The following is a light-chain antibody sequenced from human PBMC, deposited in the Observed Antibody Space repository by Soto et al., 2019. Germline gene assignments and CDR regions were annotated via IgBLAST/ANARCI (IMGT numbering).Light chain of an antibody. J-gene: IGKJ2*01. CDR3: QQYGSSTYT. V-gene: IGKV3-20*01. CDR1: QSVSSND. Sequence: IVLTQSPGSLSSSPRERATLSCRASQSVSSNDLAWYQQKPGQAPRLLIYGASRRATGIPDRFSGSGSGTEFTLTISRLEPEDFAVYYCQQYGSSTYTFGQGTKVEIK. CDR2: GAS.